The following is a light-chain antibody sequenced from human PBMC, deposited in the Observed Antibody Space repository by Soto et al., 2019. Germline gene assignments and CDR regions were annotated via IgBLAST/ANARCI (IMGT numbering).Light chain of an antibody. Sequence: QSALTQPASVSGSPGQSITISCTGTSSDVGGYNYVSWYQQHPGKAPKLMIYDVSNRPSGVSNRFSGSKSGHTASLTISGLQAEEEADYYCSSYTSSSTLYVFGTGTKLTVL. CDR3: SSYTSSSTLYV. CDR1: SSDVGGYNY. CDR2: DVS. J-gene: IGLJ1*01. V-gene: IGLV2-14*01.